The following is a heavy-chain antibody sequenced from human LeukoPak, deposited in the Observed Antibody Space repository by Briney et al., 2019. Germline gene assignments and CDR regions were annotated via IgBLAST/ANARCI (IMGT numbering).Heavy chain of an antibody. CDR3: ARWSGHSGHDY. Sequence: GRSLRLSCAASGFTFSSYWIHWVRQAPGKGLVWVSRISSDGNSTSYADSVKGRFTISRDNAKNTLYLQMNSLRAEDTAVYYCARWSGHSGHDYWGQGSLVTVSS. V-gene: IGHV3-74*01. D-gene: IGHD3-3*01. CDR1: GFTFSSYW. CDR2: ISSDGNST. J-gene: IGHJ4*02.